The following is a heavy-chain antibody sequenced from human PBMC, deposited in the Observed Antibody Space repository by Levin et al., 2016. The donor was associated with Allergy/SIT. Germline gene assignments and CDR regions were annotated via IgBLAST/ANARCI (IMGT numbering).Heavy chain of an antibody. Sequence: WIRQPPGKGLEWVSYISSSSSYTNYADSVKGRFTISRDNAKNSLYLQMNSLRAEDTAVYYCARGLGGTNGVSGLWFDPWGQGTLVTVSS. J-gene: IGHJ5*02. V-gene: IGHV3-11*05. CDR3: ARGLGGTNGVSGLWFDP. CDR2: ISSSSSYT. D-gene: IGHD2-8*01.